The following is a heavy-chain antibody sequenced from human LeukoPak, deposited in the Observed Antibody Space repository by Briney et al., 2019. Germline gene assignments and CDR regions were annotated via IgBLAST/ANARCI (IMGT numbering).Heavy chain of an antibody. D-gene: IGHD5-12*01. CDR3: ARLGVATIYPDY. V-gene: IGHV4-39*01. CDR1: GGSISSSSYY. Sequence: SETLSLTCTVPGGSISSSSYYWGWIRQPPGKGLEWIGSIYYSGSTYYNPSLKSRVTISVDTSKNQFSLKLSSVTAADTAVYYCARLGVATIYPDYWGQGTLVTVSS. J-gene: IGHJ4*02. CDR2: IYYSGST.